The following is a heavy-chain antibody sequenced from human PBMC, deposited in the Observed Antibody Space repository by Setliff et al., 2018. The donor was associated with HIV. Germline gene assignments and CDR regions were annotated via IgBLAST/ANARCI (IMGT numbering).Heavy chain of an antibody. J-gene: IGHJ4*01. D-gene: IGHD6-19*01. Sequence: SETLSLTCAVYGGSFSGYFWSWIRQSPGKGLQWIGEINHSGSTPYNPSLKSRVTISVDTSKNQFSLKLSAVTAADTALYYCARSGALATSTWSPFDYWGHGNQVT. CDR1: GGSFSGYF. CDR2: INHSGST. V-gene: IGHV4-34*01. CDR3: ARSGALATSTWSPFDY.